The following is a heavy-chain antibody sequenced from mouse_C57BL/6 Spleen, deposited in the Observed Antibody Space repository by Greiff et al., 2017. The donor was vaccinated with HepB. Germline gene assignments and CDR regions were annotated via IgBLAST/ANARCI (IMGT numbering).Heavy chain of an antibody. CDR1: GYTFTSYW. CDR3: ARGGDYYGSSPFAY. V-gene: IGHV1-53*01. J-gene: IGHJ3*01. CDR2: INPSNGGT. Sequence: QVHVKQPGTELVKPGASVKLSCKASGYTFTSYWMHWVKQRPGQGLEWIGNINPSNGGTNYNEKFKSKATLTVDKSSSTAYMQLSSLTSEDSAVYYCARGGDYYGSSPFAYWGQGTLVTVSA. D-gene: IGHD1-1*01.